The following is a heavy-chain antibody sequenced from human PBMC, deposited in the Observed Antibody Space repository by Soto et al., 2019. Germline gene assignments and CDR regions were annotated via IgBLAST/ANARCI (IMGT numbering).Heavy chain of an antibody. CDR1: GGTFSSYA. CDR3: ARDKNVWGSYRYLGFDP. J-gene: IGHJ5*02. V-gene: IGHV1-69*01. Sequence: QVQLVQSGAAVKQPGSSVKVSCKASGGTFSSYAISWVRQAPGQGLEWLGGIIPTFGTANYAQKCQGRVTITADESTSTAYMELSSLRSEDTAVYYCARDKNVWGSYRYLGFDPWGHGNLVTVAS. D-gene: IGHD3-16*02. CDR2: IIPTFGTA.